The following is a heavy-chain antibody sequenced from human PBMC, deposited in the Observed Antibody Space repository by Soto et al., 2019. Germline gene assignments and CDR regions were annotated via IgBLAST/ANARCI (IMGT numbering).Heavy chain of an antibody. D-gene: IGHD6-13*01. J-gene: IGHJ5*02. CDR2: INHSGST. CDR1: GGSFSGYY. CDR3: ARGKREIAAAGTEWFDP. V-gene: IGHV4-34*01. Sequence: QVQLQQWGAGLLKPSETLSLTCAVYGGSFSGYYWSWIRQPPGKGLEWIGEINHSGSTNYNPSLKSRVTISVDTSKNQFSLKLSSVTAADTAVYYCARGKREIAAAGTEWFDPWGQGTLVTVSS.